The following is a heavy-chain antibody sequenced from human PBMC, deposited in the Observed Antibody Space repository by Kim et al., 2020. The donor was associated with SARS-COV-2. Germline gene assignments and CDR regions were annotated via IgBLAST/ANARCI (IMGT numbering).Heavy chain of an antibody. V-gene: IGHV3-21*01. CDR2: ISGSGGYI. CDR1: GFTFTSDS. J-gene: IGHJ4*02. CDR3: ARFAVEV. Sequence: GGSLRLSCAASGFTFTSDSMNWVRQAPGKGLEWVSAISGSGGYIYYGESVKGRFTISRDNTKNSLFLQMDSLRAEDTAVYYCARFAVEVWGQGTRITVSS. D-gene: IGHD2-15*01.